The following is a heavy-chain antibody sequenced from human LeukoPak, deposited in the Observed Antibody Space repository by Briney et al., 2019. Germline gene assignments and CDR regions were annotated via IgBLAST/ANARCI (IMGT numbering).Heavy chain of an antibody. J-gene: IGHJ5*02. CDR2: ISAYNGNT. CDR1: GYTFTSYG. CDR3: ARSEMGYCSGGSCDSNWFDP. D-gene: IGHD2-15*01. V-gene: IGHV1-18*01. Sequence: GASVKVSCKASGYTFTSYGISWVRQAPGQGLEWMGWISAYNGNTNYAQKLQGRVTMTTDTSTSTAYMELRSMRSDDTAVYYCARSEMGYCSGGSCDSNWFDPWGQGTLVTVSS.